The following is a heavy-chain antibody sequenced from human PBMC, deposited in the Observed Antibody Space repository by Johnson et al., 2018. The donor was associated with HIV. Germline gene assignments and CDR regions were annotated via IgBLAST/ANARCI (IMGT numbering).Heavy chain of an antibody. D-gene: IGHD7-27*01. Sequence: VQLVESGGGVVQPGRSLRLSCAASGFTFSSYVMHWVRQAPGKGLEWVANIKEDGGERYYVASVKGRFTISRDNSKNTLYLQLNNLRAEDTAVYYCGMSGVEDAAFDIWGQGTMVTVSS. CDR2: IKEDGGER. J-gene: IGHJ3*02. CDR1: GFTFSSYV. CDR3: GMSGVEDAAFDI. V-gene: IGHV3-7*01.